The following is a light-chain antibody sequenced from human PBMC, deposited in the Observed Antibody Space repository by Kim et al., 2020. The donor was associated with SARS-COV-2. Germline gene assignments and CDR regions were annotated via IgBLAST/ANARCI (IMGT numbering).Light chain of an antibody. CDR2: GNS. Sequence: VTISCTGSSSNIGAGYDVHWYQQLPGTAPKLLIYGNSNRPSGVPDRFSGSKSGTSASLAITGLQAEDEADYYCQSYDSSLSGSGVFGGGTQLTVL. J-gene: IGLJ2*01. V-gene: IGLV1-40*01. CDR3: QSYDSSLSGSGV. CDR1: SSNIGAGYD.